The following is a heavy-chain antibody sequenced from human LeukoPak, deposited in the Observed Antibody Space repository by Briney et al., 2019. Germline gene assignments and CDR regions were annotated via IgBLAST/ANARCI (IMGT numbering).Heavy chain of an antibody. CDR2: IIPIFGTA. CDR3: ARDKATVTPEGAWLDP. CDR1: GGTFSSYA. V-gene: IGHV1-69*05. J-gene: IGHJ5*02. Sequence: ASVKVSCKASGGTFSSYAISWVRQAPGQGLEWMGRIIPIFGTANYAQKFQGRVTITTDESTSTAYMELSSLRSEDTAVYYCARDKATVTPEGAWLDPWGQGTLVTISS. D-gene: IGHD4-17*01.